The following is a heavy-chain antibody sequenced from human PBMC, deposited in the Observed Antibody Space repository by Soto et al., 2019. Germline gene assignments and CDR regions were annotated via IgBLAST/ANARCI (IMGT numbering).Heavy chain of an antibody. CDR1: RFTFTCYA. V-gene: IGHV1-8*01. Sequence: SAKLSCKASRFTFTCYAISWVRHATGQGLEWMGWMNPNSGNTGYAQKFQGRVTMTRNTSISTAYMELSSLRSEDTAVYYCARDNDYSNYYYGMDVWGQGTTVTVSS. D-gene: IGHD4-4*01. CDR3: ARDNDYSNYYYGMDV. J-gene: IGHJ6*02. CDR2: MNPNSGNT.